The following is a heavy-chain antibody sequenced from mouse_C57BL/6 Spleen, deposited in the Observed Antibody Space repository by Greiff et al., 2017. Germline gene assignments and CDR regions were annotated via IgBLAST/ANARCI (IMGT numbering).Heavy chain of an antibody. D-gene: IGHD1-1*01. Sequence: VQLQQSGAELARPGASVKMSCKASGYTFTSYTMHWVKQRPGQGLEWIGYINPSSGYTKYNQKFKDKATLTADKSSSTAYMQLSSLTSEDSAVYYCAQYYYGSSPYWYFDVWGTGTTVTVSS. CDR3: AQYYYGSSPYWYFDV. CDR1: GYTFTSYT. J-gene: IGHJ1*03. CDR2: INPSSGYT. V-gene: IGHV1-4*01.